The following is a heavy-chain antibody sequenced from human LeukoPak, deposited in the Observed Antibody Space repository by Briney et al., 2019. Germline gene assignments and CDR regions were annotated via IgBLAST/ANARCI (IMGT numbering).Heavy chain of an antibody. CDR3: VRALPGYSYGSYYFDY. CDR2: IYTSEST. V-gene: IGHV4-4*07. J-gene: IGHJ4*02. D-gene: IGHD5-18*01. CDR1: GGSISSYY. Sequence: SETLSLTCTVSGGSISSYYWSWIRQPAGKGLEWIGRIYTSESTNYNPSLKSRVTMSVDTSKNQFSLKLSSVTAADTAVYYCVRALPGYSYGSYYFDYWGQGTLVTVSS.